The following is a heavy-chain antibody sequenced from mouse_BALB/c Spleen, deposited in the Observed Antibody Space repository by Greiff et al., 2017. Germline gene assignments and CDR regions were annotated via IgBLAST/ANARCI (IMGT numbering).Heavy chain of an antibody. Sequence: EVMLVESGPGLVKPSQSLSLTCTVTGYSITSDYAWNWIRQFPGNKLEWMGYISYSGSTSYNPSLKSRISITRDTSKNQFFLQLNSVTTEDTATYYCARYRNYRYDGYAMDYWGQGTSVTVSS. J-gene: IGHJ4*01. CDR2: ISYSGST. V-gene: IGHV3-2*02. CDR1: GYSITSDYA. D-gene: IGHD2-14*01. CDR3: ARYRNYRYDGYAMDY.